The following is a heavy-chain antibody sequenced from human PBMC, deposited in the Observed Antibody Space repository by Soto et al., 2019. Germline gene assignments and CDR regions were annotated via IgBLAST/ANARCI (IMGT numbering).Heavy chain of an antibody. CDR1: GGSISGHY. CDR3: ARGNIAAALVY. J-gene: IGHJ4*02. CDR2: INHSGRT. D-gene: IGHD6-13*01. Sequence: QVQLQQWGAGLLKPSETLSLTCAVYGGSISGHYWNWIRQPPGKGLEWIGEINHSGRTNYNPSLKSSVTISVDTSKNQFSLNLGSVTAADTAVYFCARGNIAAALVYWGQGTLVTVSS. V-gene: IGHV4-34*01.